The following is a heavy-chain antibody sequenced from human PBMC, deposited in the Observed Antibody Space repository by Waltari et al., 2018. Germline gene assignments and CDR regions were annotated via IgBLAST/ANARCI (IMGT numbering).Heavy chain of an antibody. CDR3: ARSVLLWFGELPYYYMDV. J-gene: IGHJ6*03. V-gene: IGHV4-59*11. CDR1: GGSISSHY. D-gene: IGHD3-10*01. CDR2: IYYSGST. Sequence: QVQLQESGPGLVKPSETLSLTCTVSGGSISSHYWSWIRQPPGKGLEWIGYIYYSGSTNHNPALKSRVTISVDTSKNQFSLKLSSVTAADTAVYYCARSVLLWFGELPYYYMDVWGKGTTVTVSS.